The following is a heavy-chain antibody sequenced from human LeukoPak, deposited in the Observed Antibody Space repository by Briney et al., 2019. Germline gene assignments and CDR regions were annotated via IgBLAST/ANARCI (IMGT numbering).Heavy chain of an antibody. CDR2: ISYGGTTR. CDR1: GFPFSSYG. D-gene: IGHD6-19*01. J-gene: IGHJ4*02. V-gene: IGHV3-30*18. CDR3: AKGLAVAGHFDY. Sequence: GRSLRLSCTASGFPFSSYGMHWVRQAPGKGLEWVAVISYGGTTRYYAGSVKGRFTISRDNPKNTLYLQMNSLRAEDTAVYYCAKGLAVAGHFDYWGQGTLVTVSS.